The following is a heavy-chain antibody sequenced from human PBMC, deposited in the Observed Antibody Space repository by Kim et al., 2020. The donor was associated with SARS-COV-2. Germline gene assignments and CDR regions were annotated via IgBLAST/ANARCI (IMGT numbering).Heavy chain of an antibody. Sequence: SETLSLTCSVSGGTISSSSYYWGWIRQPPGKGLEWIGTINFSGNSFFNPSLKSRANISVDTSRNQFSLRLTSVTAADTAVYFCARNLKTQYYYESGSYSLHDNGMDVWGQETTVIVSS. CDR1: GGTISSSSYY. CDR3: ARNLKTQYYYESGSYSLHDNGMDV. D-gene: IGHD3-22*01. V-gene: IGHV4-39*07. J-gene: IGHJ6*01. CDR2: INFSGNS.